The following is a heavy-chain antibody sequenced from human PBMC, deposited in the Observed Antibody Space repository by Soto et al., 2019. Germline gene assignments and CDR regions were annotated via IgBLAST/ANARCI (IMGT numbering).Heavy chain of an antibody. J-gene: IGHJ6*02. D-gene: IGHD2-2*01. Sequence: GGSLRLSCAASGFTFSSYSMNWVRQAPGKGLEWVSSISSSSSYIYYADSVKGRFTISRDNAKNSVYLQMNSLRAEDTAVYYCARFRYCSSTSCPINIYYYSGMDVWGQGTTVTVSS. CDR3: ARFRYCSSTSCPINIYYYSGMDV. CDR2: ISSSSSYI. V-gene: IGHV3-21*01. CDR1: GFTFSSYS.